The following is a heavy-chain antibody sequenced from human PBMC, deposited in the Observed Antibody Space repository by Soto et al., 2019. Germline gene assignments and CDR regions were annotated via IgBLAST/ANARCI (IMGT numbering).Heavy chain of an antibody. CDR3: ASGAGGWYH. J-gene: IGHJ5*02. V-gene: IGHV3-48*01. CDR2: ISSSSSTI. CDR1: GFTFSSYS. D-gene: IGHD6-19*01. Sequence: GGSLRLSCAASGFTFSSYSMNWVRQAPGKGLEWVSYISSSSSTIYYADSVKGRFTISRDNAKNSLYLQMNSLRAEDTAVYYCASGAGGWYHWGQGTLVTVSS.